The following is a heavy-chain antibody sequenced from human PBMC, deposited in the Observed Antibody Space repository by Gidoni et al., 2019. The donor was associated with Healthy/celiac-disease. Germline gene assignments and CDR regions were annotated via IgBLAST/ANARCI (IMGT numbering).Heavy chain of an antibody. J-gene: IGHJ4*02. CDR2: IYYSGST. CDR3: ASGNQASWLRIGYFDY. Sequence: QVQLQESGPGLVKPSETLSLTCTVSGGSISSYYWSWIRQPPGKGLEWIGYIYYSGSTNYNPSLKSRVTISVDTSKNQFSLKLSSVTAADTAVYYCASGNQASWLRIGYFDYWGQGTLVTVSS. CDR1: GGSISSYY. V-gene: IGHV4-59*01. D-gene: IGHD5-12*01.